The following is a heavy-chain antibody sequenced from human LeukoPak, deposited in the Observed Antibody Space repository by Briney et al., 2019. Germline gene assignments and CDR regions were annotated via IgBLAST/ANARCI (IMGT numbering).Heavy chain of an antibody. D-gene: IGHD3-9*01. V-gene: IGHV1-69*13. J-gene: IGHJ4*02. CDR2: IIPIFGTA. Sequence: SVKVSCKASGYTFTGYYMHWVRQAPGQGLEWMGGIIPIFGTANYAQKFQGRVTITADESTSTVYMELSSLRSEDTAVYYCAGSRFLRLVKGVFDYWGQGTLVTVSS. CDR1: GYTFTGYY. CDR3: AGSRFLRLVKGVFDY.